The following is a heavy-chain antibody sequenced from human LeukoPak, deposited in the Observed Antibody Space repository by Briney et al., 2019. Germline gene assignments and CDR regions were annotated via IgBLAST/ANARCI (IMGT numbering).Heavy chain of an antibody. J-gene: IGHJ4*02. CDR1: GFTFSSYG. V-gene: IGHV3-30*18. CDR3: AKDLDYYNAGSYYPDY. D-gene: IGHD3-10*01. CDR2: ISYDGSKK. Sequence: AGGSDGLSCVASGFTFSSYGMHWVRQAPGKGLEWVAVISYDGSKKYYADSVKGRFTISRDNSKNTLYLQMNSLRAEDTALYYCAKDLDYYNAGSYYPDYWGQGPLVT.